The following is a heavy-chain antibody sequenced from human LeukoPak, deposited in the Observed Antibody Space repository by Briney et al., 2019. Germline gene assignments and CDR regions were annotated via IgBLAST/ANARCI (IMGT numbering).Heavy chain of an antibody. CDR1: GFTFSSYA. V-gene: IGHV3-23*01. Sequence: GGSLRLSCAASGFTFSSYAMSWVRQAPGKGLEWVSAISGSGGSTNYADSVKGRFTISRDNSKNTLYLQMNSLRAEDTAVYYCAKDPMVVTQFDYWGQGTLVTVSS. CDR3: AKDPMVVTQFDY. J-gene: IGHJ4*02. CDR2: ISGSGGST. D-gene: IGHD4-23*01.